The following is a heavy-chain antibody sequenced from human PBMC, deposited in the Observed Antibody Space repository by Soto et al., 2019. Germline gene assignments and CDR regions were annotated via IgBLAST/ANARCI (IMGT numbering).Heavy chain of an antibody. CDR3: AKSWSAMVRARGISPFDY. CDR1: GFTFSSYA. J-gene: IGHJ4*02. CDR2: ISGSGGST. V-gene: IGHV3-23*01. D-gene: IGHD3-10*01. Sequence: GGSLRLSCAASGFTFSSYAMSWVRQAPGKGLEWVSAISGSGGSTYYADSVKGRFTISRDNSKNTLYLQMNSLRAEDTAVYYCAKSWSAMVRARGISPFDYWGQGTLVTVSS.